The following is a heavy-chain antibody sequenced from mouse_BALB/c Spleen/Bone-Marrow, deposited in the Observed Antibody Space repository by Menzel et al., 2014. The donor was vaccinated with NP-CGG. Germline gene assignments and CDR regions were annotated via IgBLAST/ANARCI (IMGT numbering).Heavy chain of an antibody. D-gene: IGHD1-1*01. V-gene: IGHV1S135*01. CDR1: GYAFTSYN. J-gene: IGHJ4*01. CDR3: ASYGSSYGAMDY. CDR2: IDPYNGGT. Sequence: EVQLQESGPELVKPGALVKVSCKASGYAFTSYNMYWVKQSHGKSLEWIGYIDPYNGGTSYNQKFKGKATLTVDKSSSTAYMHLNSLTSEDSAVYYCASYGSSYGAMDYWGQGTPVTVSS.